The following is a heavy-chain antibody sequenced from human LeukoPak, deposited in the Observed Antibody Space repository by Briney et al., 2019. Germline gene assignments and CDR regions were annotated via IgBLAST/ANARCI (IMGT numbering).Heavy chain of an antibody. Sequence: ASVRVSCKASGYTFTSYGISWVRQAPGQGLEWMGWISGYNGNTNYAQKLQARVTMTTDTSTSTAYMELRSLRSDHTAMYYCAREDTRRGSRGYFDYWGQGTLVTVSS. CDR3: AREDTRRGSRGYFDY. CDR2: ISGYNGNT. D-gene: IGHD2-2*01. CDR1: GYTFTSYG. V-gene: IGHV1-18*01. J-gene: IGHJ4*02.